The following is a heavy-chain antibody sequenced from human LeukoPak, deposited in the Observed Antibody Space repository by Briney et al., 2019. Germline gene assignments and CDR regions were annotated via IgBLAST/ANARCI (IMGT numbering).Heavy chain of an antibody. CDR2: IYNDETT. CDR1: GFAISGNY. V-gene: IGHV3-66*01. CDR3: VALYDS. D-gene: IGHD2-15*01. J-gene: IGHJ4*02. Sequence: PGGSLRLSCAPSGFAISGNYMNWVRQAPGKGLEWVSIIYNDETTSYAESVKGRFTISRDTSKNTLYLQMNGLRAEDTAVYYCVALYDSWGQGTLVTVSS.